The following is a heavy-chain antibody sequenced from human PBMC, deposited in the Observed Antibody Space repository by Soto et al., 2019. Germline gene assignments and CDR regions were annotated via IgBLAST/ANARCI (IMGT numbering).Heavy chain of an antibody. CDR3: ARGRYGSGRYSILSDY. CDR2: IYPVDADT. CDR1: GYSFTSYW. D-gene: IGHD3-10*01. Sequence: EVQLVQSGAEVKKPGESLKISCKGSGYSFTSYWIGWVRQMPGKGLEWMGIIYPVDADTRYSPSFQGQVTISADKSISTAYLQWSSRKAADTAMYYCARGRYGSGRYSILSDYWGQGTLVTVSS. J-gene: IGHJ4*02. V-gene: IGHV5-51*01.